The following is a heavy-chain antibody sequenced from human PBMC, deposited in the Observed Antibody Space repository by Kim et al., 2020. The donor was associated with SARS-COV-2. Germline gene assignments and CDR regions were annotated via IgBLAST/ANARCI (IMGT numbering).Heavy chain of an antibody. CDR1: GFTFSSYA. D-gene: IGHD2-2*01. V-gene: IGHV3-30-3*01. Sequence: GGSLRLSCAASGFTFSSYAMHWVRQAPGKGLEWVAVISYDGSNKYYADSVKGRFTISRDNSKNTLYLQMNSLRAEDTAVYYCASGNSGGYCSSTSCYGDWFDPWGKGTLVTVSS. J-gene: IGHJ5*02. CDR2: ISYDGSNK. CDR3: ASGNSGGYCSSTSCYGDWFDP.